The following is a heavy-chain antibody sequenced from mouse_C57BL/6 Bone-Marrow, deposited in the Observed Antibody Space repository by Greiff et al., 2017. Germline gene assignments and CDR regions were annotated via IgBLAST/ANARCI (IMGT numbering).Heavy chain of an antibody. CDR3: ARRAGGSGFYFDY. CDR2: IYPRSGNT. CDR1: GYTFTSYG. V-gene: IGHV1-81*01. J-gene: IGHJ2*01. D-gene: IGHD3-2*02. Sequence: QVQLQQSGAELARPGASVKLSCKASGYTFTSYGISWVKQRTGPGLEWIGEIYPRSGNTYYNEKFKGKATLTADKSSSTAYMELRSLTSEDSAVYFCARRAGGSGFYFDYWGQGTTLTVSS.